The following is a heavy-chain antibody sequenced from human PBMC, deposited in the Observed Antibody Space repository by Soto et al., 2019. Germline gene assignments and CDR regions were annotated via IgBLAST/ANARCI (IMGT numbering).Heavy chain of an antibody. CDR2: IIPILGIA. CDR3: ARDPPLDIAGAGTL. V-gene: IGHV1-69*08. Sequence: QVQLVQSGAEVKKPGSSVKVSCKASGGTFSSYTISWVRQAPGQGLEWMGRIIPILGIANYAQKFQGRVTITADKSTSTAYMELSSLRSEDTAVYYCARDPPLDIAGAGTLWGQGTLVTVSS. J-gene: IGHJ4*02. CDR1: GGTFSSYT. D-gene: IGHD6-19*01.